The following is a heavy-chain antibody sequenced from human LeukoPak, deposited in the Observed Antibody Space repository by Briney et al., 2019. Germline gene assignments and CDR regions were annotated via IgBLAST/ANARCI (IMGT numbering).Heavy chain of an antibody. V-gene: IGHV1-46*01. Sequence: ASAKVSCQASVYTLTNYYMHWVRPAPGQGLAWMGIINPSGGSTSYAQKFQGRVTMTRDMSTSTVYMELSSLRSEDTAVYYCAREHGSGSCYQTRGYYYYYMDVWGKGATVTVSS. J-gene: IGHJ6*03. CDR3: AREHGSGSCYQTRGYYYYYMDV. CDR1: VYTLTNYY. CDR2: INPSGGST. D-gene: IGHD3-10*01.